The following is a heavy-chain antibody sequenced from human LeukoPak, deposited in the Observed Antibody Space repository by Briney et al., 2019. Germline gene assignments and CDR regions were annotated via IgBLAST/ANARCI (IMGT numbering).Heavy chain of an antibody. CDR3: ARHLAAAGFDY. J-gene: IGHJ4*02. V-gene: IGHV4-59*08. CDR1: GGSISSYY. D-gene: IGHD6-13*01. Sequence: SETLSLTCTVSGGSISSYYWSWIRQLPGKGLEWIGYIYYSGSTNYNPSLKSRVTISVDTSKNQFSLKLSSVTAADTAVYYCARHLAAAGFDYWGQGTLVTVSS. CDR2: IYYSGST.